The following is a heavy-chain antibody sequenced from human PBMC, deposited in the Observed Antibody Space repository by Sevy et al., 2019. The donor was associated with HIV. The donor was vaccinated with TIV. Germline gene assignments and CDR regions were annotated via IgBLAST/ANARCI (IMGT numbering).Heavy chain of an antibody. D-gene: IGHD3-3*01. CDR1: GYTFSDSGYY. CDR2: INPKSGAT. CDR3: ARESYDFWTGPVDYDYGMDV. J-gene: IGHJ6*02. Sequence: ASVKVSCKASGYTFSDSGYYVHWVRQAPGQGLEWMGWINPKSGATNYAQKFQGRVTMTRHTSVSTANMELSRLTSDDTAVYYCARESYDFWTGPVDYDYGMDVWGQGTTVTVSS. V-gene: IGHV1-2*02.